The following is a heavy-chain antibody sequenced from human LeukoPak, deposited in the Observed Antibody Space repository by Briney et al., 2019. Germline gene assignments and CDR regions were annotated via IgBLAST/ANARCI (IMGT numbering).Heavy chain of an antibody. Sequence: SETLSLTCTVSGASISRDTFFWGWLRQSPEKGLEWIGSIDSSGTTHYNSSLKSRVIISVDTSKNQVSLNLTSVTFADTAVYYCARHGYIQFWLYWGQGTQVIVSS. CDR2: IDSSGTT. CDR3: ARHGYIQFWLY. J-gene: IGHJ4*02. CDR1: GASISRDTFF. D-gene: IGHD5-18*01. V-gene: IGHV4-39*01.